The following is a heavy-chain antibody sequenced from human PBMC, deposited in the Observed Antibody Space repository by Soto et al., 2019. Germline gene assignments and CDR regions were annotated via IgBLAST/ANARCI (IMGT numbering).Heavy chain of an antibody. J-gene: IGHJ4*02. D-gene: IGHD6-19*01. V-gene: IGHV3-23*01. CDR3: ARRSSGWYFDY. CDR1: GFTFSSYA. CDR2: ISGSGGST. Sequence: EVQLLESGGGLVQPGGSLRLSCAASGFTFSSYARNWVRQAPGQGLEWVSVISGSGGSTYYADSVKGRFTISRDNSKNTLYLQMNSLRAEDTAVYYCARRSSGWYFDYWGQGALVTVSS.